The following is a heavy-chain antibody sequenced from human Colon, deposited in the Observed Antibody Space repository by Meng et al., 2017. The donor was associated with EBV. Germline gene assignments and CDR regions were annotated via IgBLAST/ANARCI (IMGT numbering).Heavy chain of an antibody. CDR1: GGSITNTSSY. CDR2: IYYRGST. J-gene: IGHJ4*02. CDR3: VISSHN. V-gene: IGHV4-39*07. Sequence: HLHLQGPGPGLVKPSDPLSLTCTISGGSITNTSSYWGWVRQPPGKGLEWIGSIYYRGSTNYNPSLKSRISMSVDMSKNQFSLKVNSVTAADTAIYYCVISSHNWGQGTLVTVSS. D-gene: IGHD3-3*02.